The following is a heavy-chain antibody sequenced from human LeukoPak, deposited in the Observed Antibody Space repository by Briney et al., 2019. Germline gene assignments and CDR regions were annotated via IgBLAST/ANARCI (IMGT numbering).Heavy chain of an antibody. CDR1: GFTFDDYG. CDR3: VGGLTAAGTPAADAFDI. V-gene: IGHV3-20*04. J-gene: IGHJ3*02. D-gene: IGHD6-13*01. CDR2: INWNGGST. Sequence: GGSPRLSCAASGFTFDDYGMSWVRQAPGKGLEWVSGINWNGGSTGYADSVKGRFTISRDNAKNSLYLQMNSLRAEDTALYYCVGGLTAAGTPAADAFDIWGQGTMVTVSS.